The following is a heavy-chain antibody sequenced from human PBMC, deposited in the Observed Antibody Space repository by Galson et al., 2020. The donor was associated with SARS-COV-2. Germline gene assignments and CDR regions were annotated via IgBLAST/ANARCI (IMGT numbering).Heavy chain of an antibody. D-gene: IGHD3-22*01. Sequence: GGSLRLSCAASGFTFSTYAMSWVRQAPGKGLEWVSAISDSGDIIFYADSVKGRFTISRDNSKNTLYLQMNSLRAEDTAGYYCAKRPKPYHYDTSSYYYYDYWGQGTLVTVSS. CDR2: ISDSGDII. CDR1: GFTFSTYA. V-gene: IGHV3-23*01. J-gene: IGHJ4*02. CDR3: AKRPKPYHYDTSSYYYYDY.